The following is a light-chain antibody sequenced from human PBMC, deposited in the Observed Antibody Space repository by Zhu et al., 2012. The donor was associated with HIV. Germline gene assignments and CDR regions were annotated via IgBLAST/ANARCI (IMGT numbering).Light chain of an antibody. CDR3: QHYVPSPMYT. CDR2: GAS. CDR1: QTVSRNY. V-gene: IGKV3-20*01. Sequence: EIVLTQSPGTLSLSPGERATLSCRASQTVSRNYLAWYQQKLGQAPRLLIYGASRRVTGIPDRFSGSGSGTDFTLTISRLEPEDFAVYYCQHYVPSPMYTFGQGTKLEIK. J-gene: IGKJ2*01.